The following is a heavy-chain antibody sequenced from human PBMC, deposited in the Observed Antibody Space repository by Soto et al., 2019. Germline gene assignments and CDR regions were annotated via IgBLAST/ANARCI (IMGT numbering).Heavy chain of an antibody. CDR3: TKDQDAAAAD. CDR2: ISYDGRSK. D-gene: IGHD6-13*01. J-gene: IGHJ4*02. CDR1: GFTFSSYG. V-gene: IGHV3-30*18. Sequence: QVQLVESGGGVVQPGRSLRLSCAASGFTFSSYGMHWVRQAPGKGLEWVAVISYDGRSKYYADSVKGRFTISRDNSKNTLYLQMNSLRAEDTAVYYCTKDQDAAAADWGQGTLATVSS.